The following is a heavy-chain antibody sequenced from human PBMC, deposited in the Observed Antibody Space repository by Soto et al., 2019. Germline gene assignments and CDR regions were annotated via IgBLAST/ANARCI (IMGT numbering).Heavy chain of an antibody. CDR2: ISYDGNYI. CDR3: AKGILSATIGPYAMDV. J-gene: IGHJ6*02. D-gene: IGHD3-16*01. CDR1: GFAFSSYA. Sequence: LRLSCEASGFAFSSYAMHWVRQAPGKGLEWVGVISYDGNYIYYADSVKGRFTISRDNSKNTLYVQVNSLRPEDTAVYYCAKGILSATIGPYAMDVWGQGTTVTVSS. V-gene: IGHV3-30*18.